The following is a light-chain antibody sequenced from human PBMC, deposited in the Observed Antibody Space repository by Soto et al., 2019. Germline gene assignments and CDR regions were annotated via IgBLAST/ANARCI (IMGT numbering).Light chain of an antibody. Sequence: QSALTQPASVSGSPGQSITISCTRTGSDVGGYNYVSWYQQYPGKAPKLMIYEVSNRPSGVSNRFSGSKSGNTASLTISGLQAEDEADYYCSSYTSGSTNVFGTGTKLTVL. J-gene: IGLJ1*01. CDR1: GSDVGGYNY. CDR3: SSYTSGSTNV. V-gene: IGLV2-14*01. CDR2: EVS.